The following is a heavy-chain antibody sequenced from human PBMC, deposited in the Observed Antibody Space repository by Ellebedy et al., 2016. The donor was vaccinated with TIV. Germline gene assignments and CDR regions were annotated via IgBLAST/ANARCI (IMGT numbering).Heavy chain of an antibody. D-gene: IGHD1-1*01. CDR1: GFTFSSYD. Sequence: GESLKISCTASGFTFSSYDMHWVRQATGKCLEWVSAIGTAGDTYYPGSVKGRFTISRENAKKSLYLQMNSLRAEDTAVYDCARATAGFDYWGQGTLVTVSS. J-gene: IGHJ4*02. CDR3: ARATAGFDY. V-gene: IGHV3-13*01. CDR2: IGTAGDT.